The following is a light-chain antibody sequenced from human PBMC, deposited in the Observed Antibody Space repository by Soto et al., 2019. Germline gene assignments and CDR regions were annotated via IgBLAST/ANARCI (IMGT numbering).Light chain of an antibody. CDR1: QNIFRY. CDR3: QHSYFNSPWT. J-gene: IGKJ1*01. CDR2: AAS. Sequence: DIQMTQSPSSLSASVGDRVTITCRASQNIFRYLNWYQKKPGQAPRLLIYAASSLQSGVTSRFSGSGSGTDFTLTISSLRPEDFATYYCQHSYFNSPWTFGQGTKVGIK. V-gene: IGKV1-39*01.